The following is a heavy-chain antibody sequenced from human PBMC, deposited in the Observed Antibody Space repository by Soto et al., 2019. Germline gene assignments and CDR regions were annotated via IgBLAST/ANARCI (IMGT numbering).Heavy chain of an antibody. Sequence: ASVKVSCKASGYTFTSYGISWVRQAPGQGLEWMGWISAYNGNTNYAQKLQGRVTMTTDTSTSTAYMELRSLRSGDTAVYYCARGGPGYCSGGSCYFWWFDPWGQGTLVTVSS. V-gene: IGHV1-18*01. D-gene: IGHD2-15*01. CDR2: ISAYNGNT. CDR3: ARGGPGYCSGGSCYFWWFDP. J-gene: IGHJ5*02. CDR1: GYTFTSYG.